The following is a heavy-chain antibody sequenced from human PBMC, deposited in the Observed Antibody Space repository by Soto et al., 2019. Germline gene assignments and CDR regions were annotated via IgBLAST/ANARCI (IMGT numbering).Heavy chain of an antibody. CDR3: AGGVMYSGSYQD. J-gene: IGHJ1*01. V-gene: IGHV3-74*01. CDR1: GFTFSSYW. D-gene: IGHD1-26*01. CDR2: IDGDGSST. Sequence: EVQLVESGGGLVQPGGSLRLSCAASGFTFSSYWMHWVRQVPGKGLVWVTRIDGDGSSTTYADSVKGRFTVSRDNAKNTLFLQMSSLRAEDTAVYYCAGGVMYSGSYQDWGQGTLVTVSS.